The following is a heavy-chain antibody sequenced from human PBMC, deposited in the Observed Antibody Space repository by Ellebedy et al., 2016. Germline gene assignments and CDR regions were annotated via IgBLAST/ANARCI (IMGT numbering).Heavy chain of an antibody. D-gene: IGHD2-15*01. CDR1: GGSVNKTFW. CDR2: ISHIGST. Sequence: SETLSLTCTVSGGSVNKTFWWSWVRQPPGRGLGWIGEISHIGSTNYNPSLKSRLTVSLDRSKNQFSLKLTSVTAADTAMYYCARWVVVKETKKYYFDYWGQGTLVTVSS. CDR3: ARWVVVKETKKYYFDY. V-gene: IGHV4-4*02. J-gene: IGHJ4*02.